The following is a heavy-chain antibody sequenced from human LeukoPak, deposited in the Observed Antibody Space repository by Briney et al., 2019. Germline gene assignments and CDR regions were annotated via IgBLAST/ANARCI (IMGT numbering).Heavy chain of an antibody. D-gene: IGHD3-10*01. CDR2: VYYSGST. V-gene: IGHV4-59*08. Sequence: SETLSLTCTVSGGSISSYYWSWIRQPPGKGLEWIGYVYYSGSTNYNPSLKSRVTMSVDTSKNQFSLNLSSVTVADTAVYYCTRLDYSYGAGIDYWGQGTLVTVPS. CDR1: GGSISSYY. CDR3: TRLDYSYGAGIDY. J-gene: IGHJ4*02.